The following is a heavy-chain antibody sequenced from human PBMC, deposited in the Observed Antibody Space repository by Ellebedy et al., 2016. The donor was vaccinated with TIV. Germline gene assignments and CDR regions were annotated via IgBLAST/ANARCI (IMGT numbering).Heavy chain of an antibody. V-gene: IGHV1-8*01. CDR2: MNPNSGNT. D-gene: IGHD3-10*01. CDR1: GYNLTSYD. CDR3: ARGPRRGWFGETSKEWFDP. J-gene: IGHJ5*02. Sequence: ASVKVSCXASGYNLTSYDINWVRQANGQGLEWMGWMNPNSGNTGYAQKFQGRVTMTRNTSISTAYMELSSLRSEDTAVYYCARGPRRGWFGETSKEWFDPWGQGTLVTVSS.